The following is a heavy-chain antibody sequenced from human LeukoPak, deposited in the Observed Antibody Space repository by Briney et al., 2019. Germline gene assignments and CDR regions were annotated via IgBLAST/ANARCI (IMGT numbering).Heavy chain of an antibody. D-gene: IGHD3-9*01. CDR2: INPSGGST. J-gene: IGHJ3*02. CDR1: GYXFTSYY. V-gene: IGHV1-46*01. Sequence: ASVKVSCKASGYXFTSYYMHWVRQAPGQGLEWMGIINPSGGSTSYAQKFQGRVTMTRDTSTSTVYMELSSLRSEDTAVYYCARGGTGDYDILAGYLNDAFDIWGQGTMVTVSS. CDR3: ARGGTGDYDILAGYLNDAFDI.